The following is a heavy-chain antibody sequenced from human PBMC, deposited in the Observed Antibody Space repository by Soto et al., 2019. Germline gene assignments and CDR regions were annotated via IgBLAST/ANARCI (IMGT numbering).Heavy chain of an antibody. D-gene: IGHD3-3*01. CDR3: ARETVTIFGVVISNDAFDI. Sequence: GGSLRLSCAASGFTFSSYSMNWVRQAPGKGLEWVSYISSSSSTIYYADSVKGRFTISRDNAKNSLYLQMNSLRDEDTAVYYCARETVTIFGVVISNDAFDIWGQGTMVTVSS. J-gene: IGHJ3*02. CDR2: ISSSSSTI. CDR1: GFTFSSYS. V-gene: IGHV3-48*02.